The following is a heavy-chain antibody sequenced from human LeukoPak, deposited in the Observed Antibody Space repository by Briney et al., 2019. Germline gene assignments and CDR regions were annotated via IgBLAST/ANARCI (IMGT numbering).Heavy chain of an antibody. Sequence: SETLSLTCTVSGGSIRNQYWAWMRQSAGKGLEWIGRILASGHTASNHSLRSRVTISLDTPKNQFSLRLTSVTAADTAFYYCAREWPGSYDALTGLYEGGYYYDKWGQGTLVTVSS. CDR3: AREWPGSYDALTGLYEGGYYYDK. V-gene: IGHV4-4*07. D-gene: IGHD3-16*01. CDR1: GGSIRNQY. J-gene: IGHJ4*02. CDR2: ILASGHT.